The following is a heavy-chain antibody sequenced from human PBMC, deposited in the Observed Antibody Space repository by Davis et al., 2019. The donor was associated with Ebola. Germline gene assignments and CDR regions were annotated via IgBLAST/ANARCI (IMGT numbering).Heavy chain of an antibody. CDR1: GYTFTGYY. D-gene: IGHD2-2*01. Sequence: ASVKVSCKASGYTFTGYYMHWVRQAPGQGLEWMGWINPNSGGTNYAQKFQGWVTMTRDTSISTAYMELSRLRSDDTAVYYCARGGGDCSSTSCYVFYYYYYGMDVWGQGTTVTVSS. V-gene: IGHV1-2*04. CDR3: ARGGGDCSSTSCYVFYYYYYGMDV. CDR2: INPNSGGT. J-gene: IGHJ6*02.